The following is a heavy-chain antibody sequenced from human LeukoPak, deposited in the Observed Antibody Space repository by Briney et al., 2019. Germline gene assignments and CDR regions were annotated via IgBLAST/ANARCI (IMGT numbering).Heavy chain of an antibody. CDR3: ARVGTMWFGEGYYYGMDV. D-gene: IGHD3-10*01. Sequence: GASVKVSCTASGGTFSSYAISWVRQAPGQGLEWMGGIIPIFGTANYAQKFQGRVTITADKSTSTAYLELSSLRSEDTAVYYCARVGTMWFGEGYYYGMDVWGKGTTVTVSS. CDR2: IIPIFGTA. CDR1: GGTFSSYA. V-gene: IGHV1-69*06. J-gene: IGHJ6*04.